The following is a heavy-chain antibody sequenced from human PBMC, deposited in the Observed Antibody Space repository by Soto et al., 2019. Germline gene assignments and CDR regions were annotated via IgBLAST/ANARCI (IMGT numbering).Heavy chain of an antibody. Sequence: NPXESLSLSCAVSGVSITSANWWTWVRQPPGGGLEWIGEISHSGITNYKASLKSRVTMSVDKTKNDVSLKLTSVTDADTDVYYCARVLRGWFDPWGQGTQVTVSS. V-gene: IGHV4-4*02. CDR3: ARVLRGWFDP. CDR1: GVSITSANW. CDR2: ISHSGIT. J-gene: IGHJ5*02.